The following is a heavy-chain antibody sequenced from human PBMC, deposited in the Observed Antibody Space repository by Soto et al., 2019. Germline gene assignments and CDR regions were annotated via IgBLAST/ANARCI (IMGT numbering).Heavy chain of an antibody. J-gene: IGHJ4*02. V-gene: IGHV3-33*01. Sequence: GGPLRLSCAASGFTFSSYGMHWVRQALGRGLEWVAVIWYDGSNKYYADSVKGRFTISRDNSKNTLYLQMNSLRAADTAVYYCARYLNNRNDYGDYFDYWGQGTLVTVSS. D-gene: IGHD4-17*01. CDR2: IWYDGSNK. CDR3: ARYLNNRNDYGDYFDY. CDR1: GFTFSSYG.